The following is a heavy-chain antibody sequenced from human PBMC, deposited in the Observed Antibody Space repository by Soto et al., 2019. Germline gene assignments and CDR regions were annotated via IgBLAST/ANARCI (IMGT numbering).Heavy chain of an antibody. Sequence: QVQLVQSGPEVKKPGASVKVSCKTSGYTFTSYGIAWVRQAPGQGLEWMGWISTSKGNTNYAQKFQGRVTMTTDTSTSTAYMELRSLRSDDTAVYYCAPRSPAFDFWGQGTLVTLSS. J-gene: IGHJ4*02. CDR2: ISTSKGNT. CDR3: APRSPAFDF. V-gene: IGHV1-18*01. CDR1: GYTFTSYG.